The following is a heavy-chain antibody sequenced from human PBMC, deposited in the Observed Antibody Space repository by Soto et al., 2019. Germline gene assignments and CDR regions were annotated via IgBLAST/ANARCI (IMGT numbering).Heavy chain of an antibody. CDR2: IYYSGST. Sequence: SETLSLTCTVSGGSISSSSYYWGWIRQPPGKGLEWIGSIYYSGSTYYNPSLKSRVTISVDTSKNQFSLKLSSVTAADTAVYYCARHLFLYGAVAGNFDYWGQGTLVTVSS. CDR3: ARHLFLYGAVAGNFDY. D-gene: IGHD6-19*01. J-gene: IGHJ4*02. CDR1: GGSISSSSYY. V-gene: IGHV4-39*01.